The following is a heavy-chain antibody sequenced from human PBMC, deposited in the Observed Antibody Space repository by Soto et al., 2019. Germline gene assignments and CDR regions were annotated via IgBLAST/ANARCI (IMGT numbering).Heavy chain of an antibody. J-gene: IGHJ4*02. Sequence: PGGSLRLSCAASGFTFSSYWMSWVRQAPGKGLEWVASIKQDGSEKHYVDSVKGRFTISRDNAKNSLYLEMSSLRAEDTAVYYCARDPGIAAAGTVGYFDYWGQGTLVTV. CDR3: ARDPGIAAAGTVGYFDY. D-gene: IGHD6-13*01. CDR2: IKQDGSEK. CDR1: GFTFSSYW. V-gene: IGHV3-7*01.